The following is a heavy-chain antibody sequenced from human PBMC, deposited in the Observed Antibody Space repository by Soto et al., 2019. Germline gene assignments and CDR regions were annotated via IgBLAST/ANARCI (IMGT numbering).Heavy chain of an antibody. CDR2: VSGSGANT. Sequence: EVQLLESGGGSVQPGGSLRLSCVASGFAFSSYAMSWVRQAPGKGLEWVSTVSGSGANTYYADSVKGRFTISRDKPKNTISLLLSGLRGEDTAVYYCAKDAGAVGANRDYWGQGTLVTVSS. D-gene: IGHD1-26*01. J-gene: IGHJ4*02. CDR3: AKDAGAVGANRDY. CDR1: GFAFSSYA. V-gene: IGHV3-23*01.